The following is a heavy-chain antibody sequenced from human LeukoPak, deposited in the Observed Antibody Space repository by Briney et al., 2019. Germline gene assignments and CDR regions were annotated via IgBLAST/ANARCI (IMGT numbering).Heavy chain of an antibody. CDR2: IYTSGST. J-gene: IGHJ4*02. Sequence: SQTLSLTCTVSGGSISSGSYYWSWIRQPAGKGLEWIGRIYTSGSTNYNPSLKSRVTISVDTSKNQFSLKLRSVTAADTAVYYCARDRGDGYNYEYGYWGQGTLVTVSS. CDR1: GGSISSGSYY. CDR3: ARDRGDGYNYEYGY. V-gene: IGHV4-61*02. D-gene: IGHD5-24*01.